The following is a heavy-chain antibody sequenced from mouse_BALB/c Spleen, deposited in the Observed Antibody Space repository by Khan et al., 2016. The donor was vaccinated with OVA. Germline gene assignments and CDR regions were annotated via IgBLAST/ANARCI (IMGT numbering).Heavy chain of an antibody. V-gene: IGHV1S81*02. CDR1: GYTFTSYY. CDR3: TRFGYGYYFDY. CDR2: INPSNGGT. D-gene: IGHD2-2*01. Sequence: QVQLQQSGAELVKPGASVKLSCKASGYTFTSYYMYWVKQRPGQGLEWIGEINPSNGGTNFNEKFKSKATLTVDKSSSTAYMQLSSLTSEDSAVYYCTRFGYGYYFDYWGQGTTLTVSS. J-gene: IGHJ2*01.